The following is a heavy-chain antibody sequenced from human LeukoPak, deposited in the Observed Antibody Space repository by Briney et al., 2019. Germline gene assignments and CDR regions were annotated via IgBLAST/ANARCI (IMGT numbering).Heavy chain of an antibody. Sequence: GGSLRLSCAASGFTFDDYVMSWVRQAPGKGLEWVSGINWNGGSTGYADSVKGRFTISRDNAKNSLYLQMNSLRAEDTALYYCARDLAPWNYYDSSGYYYAPRPDYWGQGTLVTVSS. D-gene: IGHD3-22*01. CDR1: GFTFDDYV. J-gene: IGHJ4*02. CDR3: ARDLAPWNYYDSSGYYYAPRPDY. V-gene: IGHV3-20*04. CDR2: INWNGGST.